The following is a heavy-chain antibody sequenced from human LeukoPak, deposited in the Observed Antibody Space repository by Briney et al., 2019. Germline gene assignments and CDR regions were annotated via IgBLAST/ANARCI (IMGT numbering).Heavy chain of an antibody. J-gene: IGHJ4*02. CDR1: GFTFSSYA. D-gene: IGHD5-24*01. Sequence: GGSLRLSCAASGFTFSSYAMHWVRQAPGKGLEWVAVISYDGSNKYYADSVKGRFTISRDNSKNTLYLQMNSLRAEDTAVYYCARDRVGVGGNGYENWGQGTLVTVSS. CDR3: ARDRVGVGGNGYEN. CDR2: ISYDGSNK. V-gene: IGHV3-30*04.